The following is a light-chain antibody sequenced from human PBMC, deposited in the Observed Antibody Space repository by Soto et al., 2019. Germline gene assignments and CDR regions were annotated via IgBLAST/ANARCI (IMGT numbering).Light chain of an antibody. CDR2: GAS. V-gene: IGKV3-20*01. J-gene: IGKJ1*01. CDR3: QQYGSLPRT. CDR1: QSVSSSF. Sequence: EIVLTQSPGTLSLSPGERATLSCRASQSVSSSFLAWYQQKPGQAPRLLIYGASRRATGVPDRFSGSGSGTEFTLTISRLEPEDFAVYHCQQYGSLPRTFGQGTKVEIK.